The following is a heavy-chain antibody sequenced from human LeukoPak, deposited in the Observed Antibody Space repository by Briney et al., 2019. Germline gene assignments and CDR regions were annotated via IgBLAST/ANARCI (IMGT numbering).Heavy chain of an antibody. V-gene: IGHV4-59*01. CDR3: ARDSHSVDTATPRGFDP. CDR2: FHYSGSA. D-gene: IGHD2-15*01. Sequence: SEALSLTCTVSGDSISSYFWSWIREPPGKGLEWIGYFHYSGSANFNPSLKSRITMSVDTSKNQFSLKLRSVTAADTAVYYCARDSHSVDTATPRGFDPWGQGTLVTVSS. J-gene: IGHJ5*02. CDR1: GDSISSYF.